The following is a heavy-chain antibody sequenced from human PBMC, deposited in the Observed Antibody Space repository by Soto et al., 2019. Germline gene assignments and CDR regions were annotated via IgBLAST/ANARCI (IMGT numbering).Heavy chain of an antibody. V-gene: IGHV3-74*01. CDR3: ARGGNAGSGLYYLDDY. CDR1: GFTFSSNW. J-gene: IGHJ4*02. D-gene: IGHD3-10*01. CDR2: MNPDVITR. Sequence: DVQLVESGGDLVQPGGSLRLSCEASGFTFSSNWMHWVRQAPGKGLVWVSRMNPDVITRGYADSVKGRCTISREIAKNTLFLQTNSPRGEATAVYYCARGGNAGSGLYYLDDYWGQETLITVSS.